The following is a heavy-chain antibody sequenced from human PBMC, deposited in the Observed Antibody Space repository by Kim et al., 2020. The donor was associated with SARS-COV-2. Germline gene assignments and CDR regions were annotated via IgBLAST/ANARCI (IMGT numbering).Heavy chain of an antibody. CDR3: ARGYGSKYGFDP. Sequence: SYAQKFQGRVTMTRDTSTSTVYMELSSLRSEDTAVYYCARGYGSKYGFDPWGQGTLVTVSS. D-gene: IGHD1-1*01. V-gene: IGHV1-46*01. J-gene: IGHJ5*02.